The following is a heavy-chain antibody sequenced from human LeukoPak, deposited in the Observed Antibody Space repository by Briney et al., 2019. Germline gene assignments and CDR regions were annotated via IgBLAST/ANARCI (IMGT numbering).Heavy chain of an antibody. Sequence: GGSLRLSCAASGFTFKFYSMNWVRQAPGKGLEWVSYISTNTTTIYYADSVKGRFTISRDNSKNSLFLQMNSLSTEDTALYYCAKDKGYYYDGSGYSYFDYWGQGTPVTVSS. CDR2: ISTNTTTI. J-gene: IGHJ4*02. D-gene: IGHD3-22*01. CDR1: GFTFKFYS. V-gene: IGHV3-48*04. CDR3: AKDKGYYYDGSGYSYFDY.